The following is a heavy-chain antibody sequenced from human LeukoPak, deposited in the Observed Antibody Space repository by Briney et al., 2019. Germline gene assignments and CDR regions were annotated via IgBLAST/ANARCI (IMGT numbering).Heavy chain of an antibody. CDR1: GGSISSSSYY. J-gene: IGHJ3*02. D-gene: IGHD3-22*01. Sequence: PSETLSLTCTVSGGSISSSSYYWGWIRQPPGKGLEWIGSIYYSGSTYYNPSLKSRVTISVDTSKNQFSLKLSSVTAADTAVYYCARDLASVVVIEDDTFDIWGQGTMVTVSS. CDR3: ARDLASVVVIEDDTFDI. CDR2: IYYSGST. V-gene: IGHV4-39*02.